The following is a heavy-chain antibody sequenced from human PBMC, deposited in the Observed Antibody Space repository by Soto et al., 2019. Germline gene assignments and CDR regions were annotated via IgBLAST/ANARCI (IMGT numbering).Heavy chain of an antibody. J-gene: IGHJ6*02. Sequence: PGGSLRLSCAASGFTFSSYSMNWVRQAPGKGLEWVSYISSSSSTIYYADSVKGRFTISRDNAKNSLYLQMNSLRDEDTAVYYCARDPPRITIFGANYGMDVWGQGTTVTVSS. CDR3: ARDPPRITIFGANYGMDV. D-gene: IGHD3-3*01. CDR1: GFTFSSYS. CDR2: ISSSSSTI. V-gene: IGHV3-48*02.